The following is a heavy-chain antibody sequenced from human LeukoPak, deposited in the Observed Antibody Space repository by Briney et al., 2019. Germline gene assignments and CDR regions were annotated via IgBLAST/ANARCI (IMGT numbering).Heavy chain of an antibody. Sequence: GGSLRLSCAASGFTFSSYEMNWVRQAPGKGLEWMAVISYDGSNKYYADSVKGRFTISRDNSKNTLYLQMNSLRAEDTAVYYCAIIAAAGTGAFDIWGQGTMVTVSS. CDR3: AIIAAAGTGAFDI. V-gene: IGHV3-30*04. J-gene: IGHJ3*02. CDR2: ISYDGSNK. D-gene: IGHD6-13*01. CDR1: GFTFSSYE.